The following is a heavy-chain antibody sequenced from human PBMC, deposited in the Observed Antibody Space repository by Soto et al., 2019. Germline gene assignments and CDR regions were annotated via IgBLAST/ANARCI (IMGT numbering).Heavy chain of an antibody. CDR1: GDTFSSYS. J-gene: IGHJ3*02. V-gene: IGHV1-69*01. CDR2: IIPIFAKP. D-gene: IGHD1-7*01. Sequence: QVQLIQSGAELKRPGSSVKVSCKASGDTFSSYSISWLRQAPGQRLEWMGGIIPIFAKPTYAQKFQGRVAITADDSTITVYMELTSLTSEDTAVYYCAGGPGIWNSFHIWGQGTPLSVSS. CDR3: AGGPGIWNSFHI.